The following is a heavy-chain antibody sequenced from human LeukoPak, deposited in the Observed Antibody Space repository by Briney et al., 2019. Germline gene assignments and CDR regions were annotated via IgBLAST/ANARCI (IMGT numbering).Heavy chain of an antibody. CDR3: ASTISGWYLDY. V-gene: IGHV4-59*12. CDR2: IYYSGST. J-gene: IGHJ4*02. CDR1: GGSISSYY. D-gene: IGHD6-19*01. Sequence: SETLSLTCTVSGGSISSYYWSWIRQPPGKGLGWIGYIYYSGSTNYNPSLKSRVTISVDTSKNQFSLKLSSVTAADTAVYYCASTISGWYLDYWGQGTLVTVSS.